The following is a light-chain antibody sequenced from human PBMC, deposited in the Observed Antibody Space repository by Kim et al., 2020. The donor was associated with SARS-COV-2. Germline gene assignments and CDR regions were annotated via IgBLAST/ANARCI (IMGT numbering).Light chain of an antibody. Sequence: GLRSTISYHRTRRDIGGFNDVSWYQQRPAKAPTVMIYDVNNRPSGVSNRFSGSESGNTDSLTISGLQAEDEADYYCSSYASIITLIFGGGTQLTVL. CDR2: DVN. J-gene: IGLJ7*01. V-gene: IGLV2-14*03. CDR3: SSYASIITLI. CDR1: RRDIGGFND.